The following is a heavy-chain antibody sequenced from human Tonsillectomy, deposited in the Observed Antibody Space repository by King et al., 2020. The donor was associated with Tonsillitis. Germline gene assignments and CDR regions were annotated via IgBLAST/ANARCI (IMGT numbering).Heavy chain of an antibody. D-gene: IGHD4-11*01. CDR3: ARECMTTVTNSYYYYDYMDV. Sequence: VQLQQWGAGLLKPSETLSLTCVVYGGSFSGFYWSWIRQPPGKGPEWIGEINYSENTNYNPFLKSRFTISLDPPKNQFSLKLCSVTAADTAVYYCARECMTTVTNSYYYYDYMDVWGKGTTVTVSS. J-gene: IGHJ6*03. CDR2: INYSENT. V-gene: IGHV4-34*01. CDR1: GGSFSGFY.